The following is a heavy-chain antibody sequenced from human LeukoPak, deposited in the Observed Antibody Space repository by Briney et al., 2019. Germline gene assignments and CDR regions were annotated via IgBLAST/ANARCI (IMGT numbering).Heavy chain of an antibody. V-gene: IGHV4-61*02. CDR3: VRDKSGSYSDAFDI. Sequence: SQTLSLTXTVSGGSISSGSYYWSWIRQPAGKGLEWIGRIYTSGSTNYNPSLKSRVTISVDTSKNQFSLKLSSVTAADTAVYYCVRDKSGSYSDAFDIWGQGTMVTVSS. J-gene: IGHJ3*02. D-gene: IGHD1-26*01. CDR1: GGSISSGSYY. CDR2: IYTSGST.